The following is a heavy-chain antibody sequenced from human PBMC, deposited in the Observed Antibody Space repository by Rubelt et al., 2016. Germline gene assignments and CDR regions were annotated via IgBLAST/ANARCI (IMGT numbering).Heavy chain of an antibody. V-gene: IGHV4-4*02. CDR3: AAAPDSSGYYGNFDY. Sequence: QVQLQESGPGLVKPSGTLSLTCAVSGGSISSNSWWSWVRQPPGQGLEWIGTIYYTGSTYYNPSLKSRITVSVDTSKNQFSLNLGAWTAADTVVYYCAAAPDSSGYYGNFDYWGQGTLVTVSS. D-gene: IGHD3-22*01. CDR1: GGSISSNSW. CDR2: IYYTGST. J-gene: IGHJ4*02.